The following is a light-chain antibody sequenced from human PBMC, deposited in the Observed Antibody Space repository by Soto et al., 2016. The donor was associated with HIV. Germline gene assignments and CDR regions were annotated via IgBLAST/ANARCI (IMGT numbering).Light chain of an antibody. CDR2: DDS. Sequence: SYVLTQPPSVSVAPGKTATITCGGNNIGTKSVHWYQQRPGQAPVLVVYDDSDRPSGIPDRFSGSKSGNTATLSIIRVEAGDEADYYCQVWDRSSDHVVFGGGTKVSVL. J-gene: IGLJ2*01. CDR1: NIGTKS. CDR3: QVWDRSSDHVV. V-gene: IGLV3-21*03.